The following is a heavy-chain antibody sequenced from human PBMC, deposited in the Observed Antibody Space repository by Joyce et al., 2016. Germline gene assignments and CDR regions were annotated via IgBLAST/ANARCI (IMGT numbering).Heavy chain of an antibody. CDR1: GYTFPSYG. V-gene: IGHV1-18*01. Sequence: QVQMVQSGAEVKKPGASVRVSCRSSGYTFPSYGISWVRQAPGQGFESMGWVSAYSGNTLYAQKFQGRVTMTTDASTGTAYMELRSLRTDDTAVYYCARDRGNSLVGAAIDYWGQGTLVTVSS. J-gene: IGHJ4*02. CDR2: VSAYSGNT. D-gene: IGHD1-26*01. CDR3: ARDRGNSLVGAAIDY.